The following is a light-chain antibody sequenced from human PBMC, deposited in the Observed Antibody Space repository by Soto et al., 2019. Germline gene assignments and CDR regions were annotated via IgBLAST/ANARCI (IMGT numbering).Light chain of an antibody. V-gene: IGKV3-15*01. CDR1: QSVRSN. CDR2: GAS. Sequence: ETVMTQSPATLSVSPGERATLSCRASQSVRSNLAWYQQKPGQAPRLLIYGASTRATGIPARFSGSGSGTEFTLTISSLQPEDFAVYYCQQYDNWWTFGQGTKVDIK. J-gene: IGKJ1*01. CDR3: QQYDNWWT.